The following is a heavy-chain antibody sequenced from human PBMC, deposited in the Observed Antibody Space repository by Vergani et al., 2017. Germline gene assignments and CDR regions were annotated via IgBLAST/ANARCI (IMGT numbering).Heavy chain of an antibody. CDR3: ARDPDDYGDTDAFDI. V-gene: IGHV3-73*02. Sequence: EVQLVESGGGLVQPGGSLKLSCAASGFTFSGSAMHWVRQASGKGLEWVGRIRSKANSYATAYAASVKGRFTISRDDSKNTAYLQMNSLRAEDTAVYYCARDPDDYGDTDAFDIWGQGTMVTVSS. CDR2: IRSKANSYAT. J-gene: IGHJ3*02. CDR1: GFTFSGSA. D-gene: IGHD4-17*01.